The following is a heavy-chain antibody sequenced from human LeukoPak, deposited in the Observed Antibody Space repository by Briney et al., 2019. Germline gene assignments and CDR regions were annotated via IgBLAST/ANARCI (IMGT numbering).Heavy chain of an antibody. V-gene: IGHV5-10-1*01. CDR2: IDPSDSYT. J-gene: IGHJ4*02. CDR1: GYSFTSYW. D-gene: IGHD3-16*01. Sequence: GESLRISCKGSGYSFTSYWIGWVRQMPGKGLEWMGRIDPSDSYTNYSPSFQGHVTISADKYISTAYLQWSSLKASDTAMYFCGRGRGKDDYWGQGTLVTVSS. CDR3: GRGRGKDDY.